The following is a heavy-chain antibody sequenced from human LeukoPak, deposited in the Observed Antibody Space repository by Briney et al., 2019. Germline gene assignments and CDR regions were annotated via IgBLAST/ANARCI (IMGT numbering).Heavy chain of an antibody. CDR1: GGSISSYY. V-gene: IGHV4-4*07. CDR2: IYTSGST. J-gene: IGHJ4*02. Sequence: SETLSLTCTVSGGSISSYYWSWIRQPAGKGLEWIGRIYTSGSTNYNPSLKSRVTISVDTSKNQFSLKLRSVTAADTAVYYCARVGTYCGGDCYAYDYWGQGTLVTVSS. CDR3: ARVGTYCGGDCYAYDY. D-gene: IGHD2-21*02.